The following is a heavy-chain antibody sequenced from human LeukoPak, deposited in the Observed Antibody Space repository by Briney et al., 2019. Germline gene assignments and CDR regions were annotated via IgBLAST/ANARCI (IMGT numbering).Heavy chain of an antibody. D-gene: IGHD3-10*01. CDR2: ISSSGSTI. Sequence: LSLTCTVSGGSISNHFWTWIRQPPGKGLEWVSYISSSGSTIYYADSVKGRFTISRDNAKNSLYLQMNSLRAEDTAVYYCARDGSGSYYLYYYGMDVWGQGTTVTVSS. CDR1: GGSISNHF. V-gene: IGHV3-11*04. CDR3: ARDGSGSYYLYYYGMDV. J-gene: IGHJ6*02.